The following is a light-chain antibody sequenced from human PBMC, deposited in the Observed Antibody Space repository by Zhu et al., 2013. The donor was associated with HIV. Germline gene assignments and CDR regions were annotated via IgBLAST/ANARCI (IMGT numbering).Light chain of an antibody. CDR3: QQYGSSPPIT. CDR2: ATS. CDR1: QSVRNDY. J-gene: IGKJ3*01. Sequence: EIVLTQSPGTLSLSPGERATLSCRASQSVRNDYFAWYQQKPGQAPRLLIYATSSRATGIPARFSGSGSVTDFTLTISRLEPEDSAVYFCQQYGSSPPITFGPGTKVEIK. V-gene: IGKV3-20*01.